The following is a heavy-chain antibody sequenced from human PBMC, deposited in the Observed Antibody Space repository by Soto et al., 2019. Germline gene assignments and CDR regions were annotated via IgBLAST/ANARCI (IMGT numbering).Heavy chain of an antibody. CDR3: ARQRTSVVTQAYFDV. D-gene: IGHD2-21*02. CDR1: GDSISSRSYY. V-gene: IGHV4-39*01. CDR2: IYYSGST. Sequence: LSLTCSFTGDSISSRSYYWGWIRQPPGKGLEWIGSIYYSGSTYNNPSLRSRVSMSIDTSKDQFSLKLKPVTAADTALYFCARQRTSVVTQAYFDVWGPGDLVTVSS. J-gene: IGHJ4*02.